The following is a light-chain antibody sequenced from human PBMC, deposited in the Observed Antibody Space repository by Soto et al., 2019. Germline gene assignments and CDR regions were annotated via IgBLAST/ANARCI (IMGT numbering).Light chain of an antibody. J-gene: IGLJ3*02. V-gene: IGLV1-40*01. CDR2: ANL. CDR1: SSNIGAGYD. Sequence: QSVLTQPPSVSGAPGQRVTISCTGSSSNIGAGYDVHWYQQLPGTAPKLLIYANLNRPSGVPDRFSGSKSGTSASLAITGLQDEDEGDYYCQSYDNSLSAAVFGGGTKLTVL. CDR3: QSYDNSLSAAV.